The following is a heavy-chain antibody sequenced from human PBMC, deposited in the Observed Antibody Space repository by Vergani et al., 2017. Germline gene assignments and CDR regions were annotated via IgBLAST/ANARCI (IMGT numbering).Heavy chain of an antibody. CDR1: GFTFSSYA. V-gene: IGHV3-23*01. CDR2: ISGSGGST. CDR3: AKRVARGALFDY. J-gene: IGHJ4*02. Sequence: EVQLLESGGGLVQPGGSLRLSCAASGFTFSSYAMSWVRQAPGKGLEWVSVISGSGGSTYYADSVKGRFTISRDNSKNPLYLQMNSLRAEDTAVYYCAKRVARGALFDYWGQGTLVTVSS. D-gene: IGHD5-12*01.